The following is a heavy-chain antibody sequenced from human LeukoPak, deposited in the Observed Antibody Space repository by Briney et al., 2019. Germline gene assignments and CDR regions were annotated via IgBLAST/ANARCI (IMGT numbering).Heavy chain of an antibody. V-gene: IGHV1-2*02. J-gene: IGHJ4*02. CDR1: GYTFTSYG. CDR3: ARDPANDY. CDR2: INPNSGGT. Sequence: ASVKVSCKASGYTFTSYGISWVRQAPGQGLEWMGWINPNSGGTNYAQKFQGRVTMTRDTSISTAYMELSRLRSDDTAVYYCARDPANDYWGQGTLVTVSS.